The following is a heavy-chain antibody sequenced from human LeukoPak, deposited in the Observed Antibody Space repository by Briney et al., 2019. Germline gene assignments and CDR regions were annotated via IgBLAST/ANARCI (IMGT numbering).Heavy chain of an antibody. CDR2: IYHSGST. Sequence: SSETLSLTCAVSGGSISSSNWWSWVRQPPGKGLEWIGEIYHSGSTNYNPSLKSRVTISVDKSKNQFSLKLSSVTAADTAVYYCARKKVWQQLSLKVSYYFDYWGQGTLVTVSS. CDR3: ARKKVWQQLSLKVSYYFDY. D-gene: IGHD3-16*01. V-gene: IGHV4-4*02. J-gene: IGHJ4*02. CDR1: GGSISSSNW.